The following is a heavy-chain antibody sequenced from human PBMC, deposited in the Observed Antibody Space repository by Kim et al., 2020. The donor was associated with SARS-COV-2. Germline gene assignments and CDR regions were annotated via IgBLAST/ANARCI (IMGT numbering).Heavy chain of an antibody. D-gene: IGHD3-16*02. V-gene: IGHV3-30*04. CDR2: ISYDGSNK. CDR1: GFTFSSYA. J-gene: IGHJ6*02. CDR3: ARDLSSRYYYYGMDV. Sequence: GGSLRLSCAASGFTFSSYAMHWVRQAPGKGLEWVAVISYDGSNKYYADSVKGRFTISRDNSKNTLYLQMNSLRAEDTAVYYCARDLSSRYYYYGMDVWG.